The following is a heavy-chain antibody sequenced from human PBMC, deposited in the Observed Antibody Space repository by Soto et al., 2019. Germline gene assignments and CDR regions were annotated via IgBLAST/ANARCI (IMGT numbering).Heavy chain of an antibody. V-gene: IGHV1-69*01. Sequence: QEQLLQSGAEVRKPGSSVKVSCKASGGTFDNYAVSWVRQAPGQGLEWMGGVIPMFEAVNYAQRFQGRLTIAADEATSNAYMELTSLTSADTAIYFCARGLRTGNYGMDVCGQGTTVTVSS. CDR2: VIPMFEAV. CDR1: GGTFDNYA. D-gene: IGHD3-10*01. CDR3: ARGLRTGNYGMDV. J-gene: IGHJ6*02.